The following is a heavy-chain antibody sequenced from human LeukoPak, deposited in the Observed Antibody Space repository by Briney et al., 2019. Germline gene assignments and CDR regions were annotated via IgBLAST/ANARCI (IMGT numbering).Heavy chain of an antibody. Sequence: SETLSLTCTVSGGSISSGSYYWSWSRQPAGKGLEWIGRIYTSGSTNYNPSLKSRVTISVDTSKNQFSLKLSSVTAADTAVYYCARVRNDRVNSSSPYYYYYMDVWGKGTTVTVSS. V-gene: IGHV4-61*02. D-gene: IGHD6-6*01. J-gene: IGHJ6*03. CDR3: ARVRNDRVNSSSPYYYYYMDV. CDR1: GGSISSGSYY. CDR2: IYTSGST.